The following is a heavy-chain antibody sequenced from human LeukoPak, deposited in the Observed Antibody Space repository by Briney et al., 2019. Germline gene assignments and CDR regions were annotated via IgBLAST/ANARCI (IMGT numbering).Heavy chain of an antibody. CDR1: GGSISSYY. V-gene: IGHV4-4*07. Sequence: SETLSHTCTVSGGSISSYYWSWIRQPAGKGLEWIGRIYTSGSTNYNPSLKSRVTMSVDTSKNQFSLKLSSVTAADTAVYYCARESGYSSSWYRFHYYYYYMDVWGKGTTVTISS. D-gene: IGHD6-13*01. J-gene: IGHJ6*03. CDR3: ARESGYSSSWYRFHYYYYYMDV. CDR2: IYTSGST.